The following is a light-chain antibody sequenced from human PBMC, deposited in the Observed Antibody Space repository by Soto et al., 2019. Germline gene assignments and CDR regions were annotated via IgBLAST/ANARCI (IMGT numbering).Light chain of an antibody. V-gene: IGKV3-11*01. CDR2: DAS. Sequence: EIALTKSPGTLSLSPGERAALSGLASQSVSSYLAWNQQKPGQAPRLLIYDASNRATGIPARFSGSGSGTDFTLTISSLEPEDFAVYYCQQRSNWLITFGQGTRLEI. CDR3: QQRSNWLIT. J-gene: IGKJ5*01. CDR1: QSVSSY.